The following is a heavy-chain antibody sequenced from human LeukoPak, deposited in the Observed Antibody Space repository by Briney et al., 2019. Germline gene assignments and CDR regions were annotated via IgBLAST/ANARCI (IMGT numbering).Heavy chain of an antibody. CDR1: GFTFSSYG. CDR3: ARFHDYSNYGRYFSFGMAV. V-gene: IGHV3-48*03. J-gene: IGHJ6*02. CDR2: ISRIGSTI. D-gene: IGHD4-11*01. Sequence: PGGSLRLSCAAPGFTFSSYGMNWVRQAPGKGLEWVSYISRIGSTIYYADAVKGRFTISRDNAKNSLYLQMNSLRGKDTAVYYCARFHDYSNYGRYFSFGMAVWGQGTTVTVSS.